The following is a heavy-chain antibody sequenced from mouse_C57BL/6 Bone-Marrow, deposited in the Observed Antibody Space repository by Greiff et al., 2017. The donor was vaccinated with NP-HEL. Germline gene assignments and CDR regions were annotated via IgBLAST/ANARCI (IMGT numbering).Heavy chain of an antibody. CDR1: GYTFTSYW. D-gene: IGHD2-14*01. J-gene: IGHJ1*03. CDR2: INPSNGGT. Sequence: VQLQQPGTELVKPGASVKLSCKASGYTFTSYWMHWVKQRPGQALEWIGNINPSNGGTNYNEKFKSKATLTVDNSSSTAYMQLSSLTSEDSAVYYCAREGTEWYFDVWGTGTTVTVSS. V-gene: IGHV1-53*01. CDR3: AREGTEWYFDV.